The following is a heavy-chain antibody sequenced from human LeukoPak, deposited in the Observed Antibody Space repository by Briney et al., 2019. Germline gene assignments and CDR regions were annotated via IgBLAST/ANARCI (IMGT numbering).Heavy chain of an antibody. V-gene: IGHV3-30*18. CDR2: ISYDGSNK. CDR1: GFTFSSYG. CDR3: AKDFETDPKYYYDSSGANHFDY. D-gene: IGHD3-22*01. J-gene: IGHJ4*02. Sequence: HPGGSLRLSCAASGFTFSSYGMHWVRQAPGKGLEWAAVISYDGSNKYYADSVKGRFTISGDNSKNTLYLQMNSLRAEDTAVYYCAKDFETDPKYYYDSSGANHFDYWGQGTLVTVSS.